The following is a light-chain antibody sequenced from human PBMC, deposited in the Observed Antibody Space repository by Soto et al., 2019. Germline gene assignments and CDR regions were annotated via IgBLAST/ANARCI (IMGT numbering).Light chain of an antibody. J-gene: IGKJ5*01. CDR1: QSVSSN. V-gene: IGKV3-15*01. Sequence: ETVMTQSPAALSVSPGERATLSCRASQSVSSNVAWYQQTPGQAPRLLIYGASTRAAGIPDRFSGSGPGTEFNLTLTIRQFEDFDVYYCYQHNNWHPVTFGRGTRLDIK. CDR3: YQHNNWHPVT. CDR2: GAS.